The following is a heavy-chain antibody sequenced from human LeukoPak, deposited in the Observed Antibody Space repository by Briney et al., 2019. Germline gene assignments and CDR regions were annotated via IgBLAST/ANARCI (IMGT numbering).Heavy chain of an antibody. CDR1: GFTFSSYS. CDR3: AKVGGLVVGALDY. D-gene: IGHD1-26*01. CDR2: ISGNSVST. V-gene: IGHV3-21*04. Sequence: PGGSLRLSCAASGFTFSSYSMNWVRQAPGKGLEWVSTISGNSVSTWYAESVKGRFTISRDNAKNSLYLQMNSLRAEDTALYYCAKVGGLVVGALDYWGQGTLVTVSS. J-gene: IGHJ4*02.